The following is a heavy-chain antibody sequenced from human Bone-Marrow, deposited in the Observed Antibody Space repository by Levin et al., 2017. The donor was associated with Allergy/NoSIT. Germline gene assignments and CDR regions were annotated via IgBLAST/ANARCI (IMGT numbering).Heavy chain of an antibody. Sequence: LSLPCAASGFTLSNYAMRWVRQAPGKGLEWVSAISENGDRTYYADSVKGRFTISRDNSKKMIYLQMSSLRVEDTAVYYCAKSPGALLNYFDFWGQGALVTVSS. CDR1: GFTLSNYA. CDR2: ISENGDRT. V-gene: IGHV3-23*01. D-gene: IGHD2-8*02. J-gene: IGHJ4*02. CDR3: AKSPGALLNYFDF.